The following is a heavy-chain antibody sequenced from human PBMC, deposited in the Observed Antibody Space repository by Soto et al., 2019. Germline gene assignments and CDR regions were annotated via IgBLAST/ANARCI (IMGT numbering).Heavy chain of an antibody. Sequence: EVQLVESGGGLIQPGGSLRLSCAASGFTLSNNYMSWVRQAPGKGLEWVSVVYSDGSTYFADSVKGRFTNTRDKSKNILYLQMNSLRAADTAVFCCARDPGGTPATGDGFDCWGQGTLVTVSS. J-gene: IGHJ4*02. V-gene: IGHV3-53*01. D-gene: IGHD6-13*01. CDR1: GFTLSNNY. CDR2: VYSDGST. CDR3: ARDPGGTPATGDGFDC.